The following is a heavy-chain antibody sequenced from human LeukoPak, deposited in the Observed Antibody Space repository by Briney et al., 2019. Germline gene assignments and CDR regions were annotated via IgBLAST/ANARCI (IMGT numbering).Heavy chain of an antibody. Sequence: SSETLSLTCTVSGGSIGSHYWTWIRQTPGKGLEWIGYVYDIGSTKYNPSLKSRVTISVDTSKNQFSLRLSSVTAADTAVYYCARGGVLKSVDYWGQGTLVTVSS. V-gene: IGHV4-59*11. CDR3: ARGGVLKSVDY. D-gene: IGHD3-16*01. J-gene: IGHJ4*02. CDR2: VYDIGST. CDR1: GGSIGSHY.